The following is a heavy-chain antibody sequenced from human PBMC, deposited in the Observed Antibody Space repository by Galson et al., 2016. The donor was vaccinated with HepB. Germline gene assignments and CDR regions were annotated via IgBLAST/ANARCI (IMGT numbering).Heavy chain of an antibody. CDR1: GYTFSDYY. Sequence: SVKVSCKASGYTFSDYYMHWVRQAPGQGLEWMGRIHPNNGGTNYAQKFQGGVTMTREASISTVYMELSRLRSEDTAVYYCARGSIAAQSHFDYWGQGTLVTVSS. D-gene: IGHD6-6*01. J-gene: IGHJ4*02. CDR2: IHPNNGGT. V-gene: IGHV1-2*06. CDR3: ARGSIAAQSHFDY.